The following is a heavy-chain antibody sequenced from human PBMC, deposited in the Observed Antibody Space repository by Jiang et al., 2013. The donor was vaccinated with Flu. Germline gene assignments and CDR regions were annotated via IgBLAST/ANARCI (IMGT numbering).Heavy chain of an antibody. D-gene: IGHD6-19*01. J-gene: IGHJ3*02. CDR2: TWPYGSHE. V-gene: IGHV3-33*08. Sequence: RSLRLSCAASGFTFRNYDFHWVRQAPGKGLEWVGVTWPYGSHENYAESVKGRFTVSRDNSRDTLYLQMDSLRVEDTAVYYCVREAGPVAGPVGAFEIWGQGTMVTV. CDR1: GFTFRNYD. CDR3: VREAGPVAGPVGAFEI.